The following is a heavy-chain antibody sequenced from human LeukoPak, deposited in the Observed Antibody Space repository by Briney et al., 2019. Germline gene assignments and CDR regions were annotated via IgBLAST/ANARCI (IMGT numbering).Heavy chain of an antibody. CDR2: INQDGGEK. D-gene: IGHD5-12*01. CDR1: GFTFSSYW. Sequence: PTGGSLRLSCAGSGFTFSSYWMNWVRQAPGKGLEWVDNINQDGGEKYYVDSVKGRFTISRDNAKNSLYLQMNSLRAEDTAVYYCARDLFFSTKYSGYDIASGSYYMDVWGKGTTVTVSS. CDR3: ARDLFFSTKYSGYDIASGSYYMDV. V-gene: IGHV3-7*01. J-gene: IGHJ6*03.